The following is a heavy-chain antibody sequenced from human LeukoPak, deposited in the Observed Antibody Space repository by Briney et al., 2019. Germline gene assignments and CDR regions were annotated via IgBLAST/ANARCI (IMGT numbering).Heavy chain of an antibody. CDR1: GFTFTNAW. J-gene: IGHJ4*02. Sequence: GGSLRLSCAASGFTFTNAWMSWVRQAPGKGLEWVGRIKSKTDGGTTDYAAPVKGRFTISRDDSKNTLYLQMNSLKTEDTAVYYCTRSPRAAGTGYFFDYWGQGTLVTVSS. CDR3: TRSPRAAGTGYFFDY. V-gene: IGHV3-15*01. CDR2: IKSKTDGGTT. D-gene: IGHD6-13*01.